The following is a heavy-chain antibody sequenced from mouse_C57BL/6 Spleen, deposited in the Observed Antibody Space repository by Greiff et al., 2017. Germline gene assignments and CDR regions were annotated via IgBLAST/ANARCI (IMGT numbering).Heavy chain of an antibody. CDR3: ARQQLRLDYFDY. CDR2: ISSGGSYT. Sequence: EVQLQESGGDLVKPGGSLKLSCAASGFTFSSYGMSWVRQTPDKRLEWVATISSGGSYTYYPDSVKGRFTISRDNAKNTLYLQMSSLKSGDTAMYYCARQQLRLDYFDYWGQGTTLTVSS. CDR1: GFTFSSYG. J-gene: IGHJ2*01. V-gene: IGHV5-6*01. D-gene: IGHD3-2*02.